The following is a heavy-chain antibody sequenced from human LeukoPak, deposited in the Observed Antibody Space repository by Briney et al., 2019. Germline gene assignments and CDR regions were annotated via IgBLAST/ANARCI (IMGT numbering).Heavy chain of an antibody. D-gene: IGHD6-6*01. Sequence: GGSLRLSCAASGFTFDDYAMHWVRQASGKGLEWVSGISWNSGSIGYADSVKGRFTISRDNAKNSLYLQMNSLRAEDMALYYCAKDMHSSSPAGAFDIWGQGTMVTVSS. J-gene: IGHJ3*02. CDR1: GFTFDDYA. CDR3: AKDMHSSSPAGAFDI. V-gene: IGHV3-9*03. CDR2: ISWNSGSI.